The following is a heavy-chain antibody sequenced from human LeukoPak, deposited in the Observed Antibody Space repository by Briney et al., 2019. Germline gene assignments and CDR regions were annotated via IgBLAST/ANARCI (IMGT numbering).Heavy chain of an antibody. CDR3: AGARGIQIYYYYYMDV. CDR2: IYYSGST. CDR1: GGSISSYY. V-gene: IGHV4-59*01. Sequence: KPSETLSLTCTVAGGSISSYYWSWIRQPPGKGLEWIGYIYYSGSTNYNPSLKSRVTISVGTSKNQFSLKLSSVTAADTAVYYCAGARGIQIYYYYYMDVWGKGTTVTVSS. D-gene: IGHD5-18*01. J-gene: IGHJ6*03.